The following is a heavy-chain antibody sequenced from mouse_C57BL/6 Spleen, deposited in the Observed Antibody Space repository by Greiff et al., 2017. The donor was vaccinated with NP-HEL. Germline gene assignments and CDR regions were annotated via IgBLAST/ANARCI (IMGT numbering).Heavy chain of an antibody. CDR2: IYPGSGST. J-gene: IGHJ3*01. CDR1: GYTFTSYW. CDR3: AKGGLYDGYPFF. V-gene: IGHV1-55*01. D-gene: IGHD2-3*01. Sequence: QVQLQQPGAELVKPGASVKMSCKASGYTFTSYWITWVKQRPGQGLEWIGDIYPGSGSTNYNEKFKSKATLTVDTSSSTAYMQLSSLTSEDSAVYYCAKGGLYDGYPFFWGQGTLVTVSA.